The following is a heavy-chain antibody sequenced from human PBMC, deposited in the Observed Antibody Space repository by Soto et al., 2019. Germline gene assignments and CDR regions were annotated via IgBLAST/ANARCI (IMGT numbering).Heavy chain of an antibody. V-gene: IGHV3-23*01. CDR2: ISGSGGST. CDR3: AKGGGSKYYYGSGSAYGMDV. J-gene: IGHJ6*02. Sequence: EVQLLESGGGLVQPGGSLRLSCAASGFTFNSYAMSWVRQAPGKGLEWVSAISGSGGSTYYADSVKGRFTISRDNSKNTLYLQMNSLRAEDTAVYYCAKGGGSKYYYGSGSAYGMDVWGQGTTVTVSS. CDR1: GFTFNSYA. D-gene: IGHD3-10*01.